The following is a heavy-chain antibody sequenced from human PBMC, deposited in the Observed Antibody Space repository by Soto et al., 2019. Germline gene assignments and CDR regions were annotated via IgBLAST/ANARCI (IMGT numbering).Heavy chain of an antibody. CDR3: ARGDDWNRRGRFDP. Sequence: SETLSLTCAVSGGSISSSNWWSWVRQPPGKGLEWIGEIYHSGSTNYNPSLKSRVTISVDKSKNQFSLKLSSVTAADTAVYYCARGDDWNRRGRFDPWGQGTLVTVSS. V-gene: IGHV4-4*02. D-gene: IGHD1-1*01. J-gene: IGHJ5*02. CDR2: IYHSGST. CDR1: GGSISSSNW.